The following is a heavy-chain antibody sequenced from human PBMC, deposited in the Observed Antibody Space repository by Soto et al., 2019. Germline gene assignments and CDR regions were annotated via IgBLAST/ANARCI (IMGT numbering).Heavy chain of an antibody. CDR1: GFTVSSKY. J-gene: IGHJ6*04. CDR3: ARDYVLCDGGRCYGLPLDV. Sequence: EVQLVESGGGLVQPGGSLRLSCAASGFTVSSKYMSWVRQAPGKGLEWVSLIQSGGPTYYADSVKGRFTISRDTSENTVHLQMDSVRAEDTAVYYCARDYVLCDGGRCYGLPLDVWGKGTTVTVSS. CDR2: IQSGGPT. D-gene: IGHD2-15*01. V-gene: IGHV3-66*01.